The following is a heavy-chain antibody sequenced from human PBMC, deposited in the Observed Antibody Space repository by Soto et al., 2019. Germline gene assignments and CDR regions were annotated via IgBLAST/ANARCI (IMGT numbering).Heavy chain of an antibody. V-gene: IGHV3-74*01. CDR3: VRTSLVVAAATREDY. Sequence: EVQLVESGGGLVQPGESLRLSCAASGFTFSSYWMHWVRQAPGKGLVWVSRINSDGSSTRYAGSVKGRFTISRDNAKNTLYLHMNSLRAEDTAVYYCVRTSLVVAAATREDYWGQGTLVTVSS. J-gene: IGHJ4*02. D-gene: IGHD2-15*01. CDR1: GFTFSSYW. CDR2: INSDGSST.